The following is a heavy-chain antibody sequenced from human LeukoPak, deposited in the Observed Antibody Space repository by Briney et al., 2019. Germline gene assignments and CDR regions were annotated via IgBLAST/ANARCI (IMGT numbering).Heavy chain of an antibody. Sequence: SQTLSLTCTVSGGSIRTGDHYWTWLRQSPGKGLEWLGYIYYTGITFYNPSLESRIALSLDTSKNQFSLRLTSVTGADTAVYFCATSASIATRAVFDSWGQGTLVTASS. CDR2: IYYTGIT. D-gene: IGHD6-6*01. CDR1: GGSIRTGDHY. CDR3: ATSASIATRAVFDS. V-gene: IGHV4-30-4*01. J-gene: IGHJ4*02.